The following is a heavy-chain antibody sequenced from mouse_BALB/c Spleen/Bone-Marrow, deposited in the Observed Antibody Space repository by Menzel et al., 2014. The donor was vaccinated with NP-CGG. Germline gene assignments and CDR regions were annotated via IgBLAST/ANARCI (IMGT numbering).Heavy chain of an antibody. CDR2: INPSNGGT. CDR1: GYTFTSYY. V-gene: IGHV1S81*02. Sequence: VQLQQSGAELVKPGASVKLSCKASGYTFTSYYMYWVKPRPGQGLEWIGEINPSNGGTNFNEKFKSKATLTVDKSSSTAYMQLSSLTSEDSAVYYCTRWYYGNYFDYWGQGTTLTVSS. CDR3: TRWYYGNYFDY. D-gene: IGHD2-1*01. J-gene: IGHJ2*01.